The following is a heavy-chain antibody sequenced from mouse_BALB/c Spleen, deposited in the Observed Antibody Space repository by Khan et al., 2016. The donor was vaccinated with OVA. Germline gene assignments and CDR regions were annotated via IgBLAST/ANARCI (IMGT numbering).Heavy chain of an antibody. CDR2: IWGGGGT. V-gene: IGHV2-6-4*01. J-gene: IGHJ4*01. Sequence: VHVKQSGPGLVAPSQSLSITCTVSGFSLSRYNIHWVRQPPGKGLEWLGMIWGGGGTDYNSTLKSRLSIRKNNSKSQVLLKMNSLQTDDTAIYYCARAYYRYDGYYAMDYWGQGTSVTVSS. CDR3: ARAYYRYDGYYAMDY. D-gene: IGHD2-14*01. CDR1: GFSLSRYN.